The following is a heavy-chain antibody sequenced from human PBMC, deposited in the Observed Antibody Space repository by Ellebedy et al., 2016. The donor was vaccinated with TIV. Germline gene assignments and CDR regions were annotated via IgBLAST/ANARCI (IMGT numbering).Heavy chain of an antibody. Sequence: MPSETLSLTCSVSRGSISSYYWSWIRQPPGKGLEWIGYIYYSGSTNYNPSLKSRVTISVDTSKNQFSLKLSSVTAADTAVYYCARAKYWNWFDPWGQGTLVTVSS. CDR3: ARAKYWNWFDP. CDR2: IYYSGST. J-gene: IGHJ5*02. V-gene: IGHV4-59*01. CDR1: RGSISSYY. D-gene: IGHD2-8*02.